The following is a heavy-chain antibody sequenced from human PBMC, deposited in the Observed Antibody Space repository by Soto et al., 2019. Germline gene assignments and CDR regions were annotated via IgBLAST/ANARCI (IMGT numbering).Heavy chain of an antibody. Sequence: EVQLVESGGGLVQPGGSLKLSCAASGFTFSGSAMHWVRQASGKGLEWVGRIRRKANSYAKAYDASVNGRFTISSDDSKITSYLLMDSQKTEDTAVYYCTRQSVYCSSTSCYEAFEIWGQGTMVTV. V-gene: IGHV3-73*01. CDR3: TRQSVYCSSTSCYEAFEI. J-gene: IGHJ3*02. CDR1: GFTFSGSA. CDR2: IRRKANSYAK. D-gene: IGHD2-2*01.